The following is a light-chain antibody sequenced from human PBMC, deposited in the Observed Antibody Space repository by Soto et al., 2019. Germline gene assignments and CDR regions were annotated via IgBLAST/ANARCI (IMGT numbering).Light chain of an antibody. Sequence: QSVLTQPPSVSGAPGQTVTISCTGSDSNIGAGYDVHWYQQLPGTAPKLLIYGNTNRPSGVPDRFSGSKSGTSASLAITGLQAEDEADYYCQSYDSSLSGYVFGTGTKVTVL. CDR1: DSNIGAGYD. V-gene: IGLV1-40*01. J-gene: IGLJ1*01. CDR3: QSYDSSLSGYV. CDR2: GNT.